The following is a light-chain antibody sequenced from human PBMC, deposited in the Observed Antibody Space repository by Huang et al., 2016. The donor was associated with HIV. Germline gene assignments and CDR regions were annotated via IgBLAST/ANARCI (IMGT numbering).Light chain of an antibody. V-gene: IGKV3-15*01. J-gene: IGKJ3*01. CDR2: GAS. Sequence: EIVMTQSPATLSVSPGERATLSCRASQNIGDNLTWYHHKPGQAPRLLSYGASTRATGIPPRFRGSGAGTEFTLTISGLESEDFAVYYCQQFNNWPPRFTFGPGTTVDVK. CDR1: QNIGDN. CDR3: QQFNNWPPRFT.